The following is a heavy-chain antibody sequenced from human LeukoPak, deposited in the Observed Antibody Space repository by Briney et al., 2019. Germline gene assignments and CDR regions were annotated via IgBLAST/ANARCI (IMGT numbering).Heavy chain of an antibody. CDR1: GYSFTTYW. J-gene: IGHJ5*02. CDR2: TYPGDSDT. CDR3: ARRASSYNWFDP. D-gene: IGHD3-16*01. Sequence: GESLKTSCKGSGYSFTTYWIGWVRQMPGKGLEWMGFTYPGDSDTRYSPSFQGQVTISADKSISTAYLQWSSLKASDTAMYYCARRASSYNWFDPWGQGTLVTVSS. V-gene: IGHV5-51*01.